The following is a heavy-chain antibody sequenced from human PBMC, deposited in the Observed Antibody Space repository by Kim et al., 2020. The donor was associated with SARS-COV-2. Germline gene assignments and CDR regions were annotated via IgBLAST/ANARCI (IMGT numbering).Heavy chain of an antibody. D-gene: IGHD3-10*01. V-gene: IGHV3-7*01. CDR1: GFTFNIHW. Sequence: GGSLRLSCAASGFTFNIHWMNWIRQTPGKGLEWVANIKPDGSEKRYVDSVEGRFTISRDNAKNSVYLHMNSLRVDDTAVYYCARERIGGSSWVQGTLVTV. CDR2: IKPDGSEK. J-gene: IGHJ5*02. CDR3: ARERIGGSS.